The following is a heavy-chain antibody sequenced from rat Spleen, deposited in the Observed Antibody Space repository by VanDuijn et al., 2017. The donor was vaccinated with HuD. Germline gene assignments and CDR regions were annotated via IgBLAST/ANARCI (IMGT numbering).Heavy chain of an antibody. J-gene: IGHJ3*01. D-gene: IGHD1-4*01. CDR2: ISYSGST. Sequence: EVQLQESGPGLVKPSQSLSLTCSVTGYSITSGYGWNWIRKFPGNKLEWMGYISYSGSTSYNPSLKSRISITRDTSKNQFFLQLNSVTTEDTATYCCARHELPGYNWFAYWGQGTLVTVSS. CDR1: GYSITSGY. V-gene: IGHV3-1*01. CDR3: ARHELPGYNWFAY.